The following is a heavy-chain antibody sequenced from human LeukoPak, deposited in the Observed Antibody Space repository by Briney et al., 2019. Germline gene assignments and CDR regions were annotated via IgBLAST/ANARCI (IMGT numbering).Heavy chain of an antibody. D-gene: IGHD1-14*01. CDR1: GGSNSSSSYY. CDR2: IYYSGST. J-gene: IGHJ2*01. V-gene: IGHV4-39*07. Sequence: SETLSLTCTVSGGSNSSSSYYWGWIRQPPGKGLEWIGSIYYSGSTYYNPSLKSRVTISVDTSKNQFSLKLSSVTAADTAVYYCARSPEYWYFDLWGRGTLVTVSS. CDR3: ARSPEYWYFDL.